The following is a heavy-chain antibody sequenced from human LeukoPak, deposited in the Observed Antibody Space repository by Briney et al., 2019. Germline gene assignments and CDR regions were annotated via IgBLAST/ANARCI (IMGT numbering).Heavy chain of an antibody. CDR1: GYTFTSYA. Sequence: ASVKVSCKASGYTFTSYAMHWVRQAPGQRLERMRCINAGNGNTKYSQNFQGRVTITRDASASTSYMELRSLRFEDTAVYYCARDRSSTWYGGIDCWGQGTLVTASS. CDR3: ARDRSSTWYGGIDC. V-gene: IGHV1-3*01. D-gene: IGHD6-13*01. J-gene: IGHJ4*02. CDR2: INAGNGNT.